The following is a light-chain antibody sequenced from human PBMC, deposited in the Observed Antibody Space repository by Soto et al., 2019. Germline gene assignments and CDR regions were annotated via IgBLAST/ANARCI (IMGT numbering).Light chain of an antibody. Sequence: EIVITQSPATRSLSPGQRATLSCRASQSVSRKLAWYQQRPGQAPRLLTYSASTRANGIPARCSGGGSGTELTLTISSLQSADFAVYYCQQYYNWPTLTFGGGTRLEIK. CDR3: QQYYNWPTLT. J-gene: IGKJ5*01. CDR1: QSVSRK. V-gene: IGKV3-15*01. CDR2: SAS.